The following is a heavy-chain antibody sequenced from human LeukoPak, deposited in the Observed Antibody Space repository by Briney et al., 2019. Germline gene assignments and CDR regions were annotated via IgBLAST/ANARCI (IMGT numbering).Heavy chain of an antibody. D-gene: IGHD3-10*01. J-gene: IGHJ4*02. CDR3: ARDRVFRGVNYFDY. Sequence: ASVKVSCKASGGTFTNYAVSWVRQAPGQGLEWMGWIHPNSGGTYYPQKFQGRVTMTRDTSITTAYMELSGLTSDDTAFYYCARDRVFRGVNYFDYWGQGSLVTVSS. CDR1: GGTFTNYA. CDR2: IHPNSGGT. V-gene: IGHV1-2*02.